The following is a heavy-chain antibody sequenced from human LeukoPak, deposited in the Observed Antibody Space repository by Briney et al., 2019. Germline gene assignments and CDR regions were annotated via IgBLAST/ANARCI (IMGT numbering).Heavy chain of an antibody. V-gene: IGHV4-31*03. Sequence: PSETLSLTCTVSGGSISSGGYYWSWIRQHPGKGLEWIGYIYYSGSTYYNPSLKSRVTISVDTSKNQFSLKLSSGTAADTAVYYCARVLERNWFDPWGQGTLVTVSS. J-gene: IGHJ5*02. CDR3: ARVLERNWFDP. CDR2: IYYSGST. CDR1: GGSISSGGYY. D-gene: IGHD3-3*02.